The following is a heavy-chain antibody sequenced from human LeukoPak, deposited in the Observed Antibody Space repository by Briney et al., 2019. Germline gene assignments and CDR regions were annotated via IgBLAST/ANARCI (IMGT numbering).Heavy chain of an antibody. CDR2: ISGSGGST. D-gene: IGHD1-1*01. Sequence: GGSLRLSCGASGFTFSSYWMSWVRQAPGKGLEWVSAISGSGGSTYYADSVKGRFTISRDNSKNTLYLQMNSLRAEDTAVYYCAKDKEGTKPFDYWGQGTLVTVSS. J-gene: IGHJ4*02. CDR1: GFTFSSYW. V-gene: IGHV3-23*01. CDR3: AKDKEGTKPFDY.